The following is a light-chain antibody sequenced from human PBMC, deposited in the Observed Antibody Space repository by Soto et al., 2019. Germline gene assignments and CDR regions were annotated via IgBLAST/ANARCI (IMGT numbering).Light chain of an antibody. Sequence: DIQMTQSPSSLSTAVGDRVTITCRASQGIRNYLAWYQQKPGKVPKLLIYAASTLQSGVPSRFSGGGSGTEFTLTISSLQPEDVATYYCQHYKSASFTFGLGTRVDFK. CDR3: QHYKSASFT. J-gene: IGKJ3*01. CDR1: QGIRNY. V-gene: IGKV1-27*01. CDR2: AAS.